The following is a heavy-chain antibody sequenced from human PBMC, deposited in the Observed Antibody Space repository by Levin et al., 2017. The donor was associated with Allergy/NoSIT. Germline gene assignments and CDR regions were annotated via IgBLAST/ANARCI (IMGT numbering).Heavy chain of an antibody. Sequence: GGSLRLSCAASGFTFSSYWMHWVRQAPGKGLVWVSHINSDGSNTNYADSVKGRFTISRDNAKNTLYLQMNSLRAEDTAVYYCARGGCSSTSCLDSWGQGTLVTVSP. J-gene: IGHJ5*01. CDR1: GFTFSSYW. CDR2: INSDGSNT. D-gene: IGHD2-2*01. V-gene: IGHV3-74*01. CDR3: ARGGCSSTSCLDS.